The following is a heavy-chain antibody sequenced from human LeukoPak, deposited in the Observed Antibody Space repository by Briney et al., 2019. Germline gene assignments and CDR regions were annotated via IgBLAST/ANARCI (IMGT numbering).Heavy chain of an antibody. V-gene: IGHV3-30-3*01. CDR3: AREQNYYESSGYTTGPEFDY. J-gene: IGHJ4*02. CDR1: GFTFSDYA. D-gene: IGHD3-22*01. Sequence: PGGSLRLSCAASGFTFSDYAMNWVRQAPGRGLEWVAVISYDGSTKYYADSVKGRFTISRDNSKNTLFLQLNSLRAEDTAVYYCAREQNYYESSGYTTGPEFDYWGRGNLVTVSS. CDR2: ISYDGSTK.